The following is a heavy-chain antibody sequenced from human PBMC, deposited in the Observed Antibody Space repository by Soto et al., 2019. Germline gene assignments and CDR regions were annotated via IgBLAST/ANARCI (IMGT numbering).Heavy chain of an antibody. D-gene: IGHD3-10*01. J-gene: IGHJ5*02. CDR3: ARDAMTTMALDP. CDR2: IYYSGST. V-gene: IGHV4-30-4*01. CDR1: GGSISSGDYY. Sequence: SATLSLTCTVSGGSISSGDYYWSWIRQPPGKGLEWIGYIYYSGSTYYNPSLKSRVTISVDTSKNQFSLKLSSVTAANTAVYYCARDAMTTMALDPWGQGTLVTVSS.